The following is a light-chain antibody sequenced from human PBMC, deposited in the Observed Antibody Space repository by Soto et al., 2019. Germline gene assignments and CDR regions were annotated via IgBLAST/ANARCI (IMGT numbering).Light chain of an antibody. CDR2: GAS. J-gene: IGKJ4*01. CDR3: QQYGRSPHT. V-gene: IGKV3-20*01. Sequence: EIVLTQSPGTLSLSPGERATLSCRASQSVYNTYLAWYQQKPGQAPRLLIFGASNRATGIPDRFSGRGSGTDFTLTITRLEREDFAVYYCQQYGRSPHTFGGGTKVDIK. CDR1: QSVYNTY.